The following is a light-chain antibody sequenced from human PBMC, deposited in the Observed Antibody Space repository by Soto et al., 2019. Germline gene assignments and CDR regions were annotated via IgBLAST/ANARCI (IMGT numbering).Light chain of an antibody. V-gene: IGLV1-44*01. J-gene: IGLJ1*01. Sequence: FVLTQPPSASGTPGQKVPILFSESSSNMGSNAVNWYQQVPGTAPKLLIYSDDQRPSGVPDRFSGSKSGTSASLAISGLQSEDEADYICAAWNDNLNGPSYVFGTGTKVTVL. CDR1: SSNMGSNA. CDR3: AAWNDNLNGPSYV. CDR2: SDD.